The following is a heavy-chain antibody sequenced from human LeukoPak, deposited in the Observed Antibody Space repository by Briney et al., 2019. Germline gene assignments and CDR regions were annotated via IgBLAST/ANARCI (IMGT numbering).Heavy chain of an antibody. J-gene: IGHJ3*02. CDR1: GGSFSDYY. D-gene: IGHD3-3*01. Sequence: PSETLSLSRAVYGGSFSDYYWSWIRQPPGKGLEWIGEINHSGDTNYSPSLKSRVTTSVDTSKSQFSLKLTSVTAADTAVYYCARGGLRFLEQTTHGLDICGQGTMVTVSS. V-gene: IGHV4-34*01. CDR3: ARGGLRFLEQTTHGLDI. CDR2: INHSGDT.